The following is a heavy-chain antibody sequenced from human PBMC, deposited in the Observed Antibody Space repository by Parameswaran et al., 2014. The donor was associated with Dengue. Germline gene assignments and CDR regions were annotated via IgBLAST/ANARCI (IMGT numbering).Heavy chain of an antibody. CDR3: ARGSMIVS. CDR2: INHSGST. J-gene: IGHJ4*02. V-gene: IGHV4-34*01. D-gene: IGHD3-22*01. Sequence: PGKGLEWIGEINHSGSTNYNPSLKSRVTISVDTSKNQFSLKLSSVTAADTAVYYCARGSMIVSWGQGTLVTVSS.